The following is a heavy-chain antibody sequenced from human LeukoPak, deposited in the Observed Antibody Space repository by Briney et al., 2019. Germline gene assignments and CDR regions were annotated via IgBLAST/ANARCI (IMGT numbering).Heavy chain of an antibody. J-gene: IGHJ4*02. D-gene: IGHD1/OR15-1a*01. V-gene: IGHV1-2*02. CDR2: INPNSGDT. CDR3: ASLLATEQGY. Sequence: ASVKVSCKTSGYTFTANYMQWVRQAPGQGLEWMGWINPNSGDTNYAQKFQGRVTMTRDTSINTAYMELSRLRSDDTAVYYCASLLATEQGYWGQGTLVTVSS. CDR1: GYTFTANY.